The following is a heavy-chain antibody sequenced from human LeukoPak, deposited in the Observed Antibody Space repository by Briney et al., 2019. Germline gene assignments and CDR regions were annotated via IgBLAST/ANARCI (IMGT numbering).Heavy chain of an antibody. CDR1: GGSFSGYY. V-gene: IGHV4-34*01. CDR2: INHSGST. CDR3: ARDGSGSPVPKNWSDP. Sequence: SETLSLTCAVYGGSFSGYYWSWIRQPPGKGLEWIGEINHSGSTNYNPSLRSRVTISVDTSKNQFSLKLSSVTAADTAVYYCARDGSGSPVPKNWSDPWGQGTLVTVSS. D-gene: IGHD3-10*01. J-gene: IGHJ5*02.